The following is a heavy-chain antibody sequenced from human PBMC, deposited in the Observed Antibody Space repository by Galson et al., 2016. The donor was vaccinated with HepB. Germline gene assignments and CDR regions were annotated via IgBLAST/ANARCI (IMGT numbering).Heavy chain of an antibody. Sequence: SLRLSCAASGFIVSSNYMNWVRQAPGNGLEWVSVLYASGKTYYADSVKGRFTISRDSSKNILFLQMNSLRAEDTAVYYCPRGWIREYSSGNGGGNGGDHWGQGTLVTVSS. CDR2: LYASGKT. CDR1: GFIVSSNY. D-gene: IGHD2-21*01. V-gene: IGHV3-53*01. J-gene: IGHJ4*02. CDR3: PRGWIREYSSGNGGGNGGDH.